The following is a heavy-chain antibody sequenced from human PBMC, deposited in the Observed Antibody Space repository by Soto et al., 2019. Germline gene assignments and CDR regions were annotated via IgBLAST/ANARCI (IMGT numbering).Heavy chain of an antibody. CDR2: IYPDDSDT. CDR3: ARAGRSNYYAF. V-gene: IGHV5-51*01. CDR1: GFTFTTYW. D-gene: IGHD3-3*01. J-gene: IGHJ4*02. Sequence: GESLKISCKGSGFTFTTYWIGWVRQVPGKGLEWMGVIYPDDSDTRYSPSFQGRVTISADKYNSTAYLQWSSLEASDTAVYYCARAGRSNYYAFWGQGTLVTVSS.